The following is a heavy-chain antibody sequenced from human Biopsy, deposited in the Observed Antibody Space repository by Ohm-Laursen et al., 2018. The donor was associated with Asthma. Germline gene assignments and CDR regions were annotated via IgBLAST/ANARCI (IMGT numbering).Heavy chain of an antibody. Sequence: SLRLSCSASGFSVSSNYMSWVRQAPGKGLEWVSVIYSGGSTYYTDSVKGRFTISRDNSKNTLDLQMNSLRAEDTALYYCGRDYPLVDWGQGTLVTVSS. CDR2: IYSGGST. CDR1: GFSVSSNY. CDR3: GRDYPLVD. V-gene: IGHV3-53*01. J-gene: IGHJ4*02. D-gene: IGHD2-15*01.